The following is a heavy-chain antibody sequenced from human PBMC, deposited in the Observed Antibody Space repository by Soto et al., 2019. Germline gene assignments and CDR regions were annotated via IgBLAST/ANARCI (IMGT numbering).Heavy chain of an antibody. CDR1: GGTFSSYT. V-gene: IGHV1-69*02. CDR3: ARLHLNFDPDY. CDR2: IIPILGIA. Sequence: SVKVSCKASGGTFSSYTISWVRQAPGQGLEWMGRIIPILGIANYAQKFQGRVTMTRDTSTSTVYMELSSLRSEDTAVYYCARLHLNFDPDYWGQGTLVTVSS. D-gene: IGHD3-9*01. J-gene: IGHJ4*02.